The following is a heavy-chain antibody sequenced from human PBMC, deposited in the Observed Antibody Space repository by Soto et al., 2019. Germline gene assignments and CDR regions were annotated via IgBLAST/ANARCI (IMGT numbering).Heavy chain of an antibody. Sequence: QITLKESGPTRVKPTQTLTLTCTFSGFSLSTSGVAVGWIRQPPGKALERLALIYWDDDKRYSPSLKSRLTITKDTSKNQVVLTMTNMDPVDTATYYCAQRAGLHGNWNGGYFDFWGQGALVSVSS. CDR1: GFSLSTSGVA. CDR2: IYWDDDK. J-gene: IGHJ4*02. CDR3: AQRAGLHGNWNGGYFDF. D-gene: IGHD1-1*01. V-gene: IGHV2-5*02.